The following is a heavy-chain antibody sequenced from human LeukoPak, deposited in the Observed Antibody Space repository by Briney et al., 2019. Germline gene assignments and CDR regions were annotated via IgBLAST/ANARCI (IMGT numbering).Heavy chain of an antibody. V-gene: IGHV1-18*01. CDR3: ARPAYDFWSGYPPRAYYYYYMDV. J-gene: IGHJ6*03. D-gene: IGHD3-3*01. CDR2: ISAYNSNT. CDR1: GYTFTSYG. Sequence: ASVKVSCKASGYTFTSYGISWVRQAPGQGLEWMGWISAYNSNTNYAQKLQGRVTMTTDTSTSTAYMELRSLRSDDTAVYYCARPAYDFWSGYPPRAYYYYYMDVWGKGTTVTVSS.